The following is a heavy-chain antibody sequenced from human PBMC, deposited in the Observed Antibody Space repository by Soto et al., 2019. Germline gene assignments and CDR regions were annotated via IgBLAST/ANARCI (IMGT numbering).Heavy chain of an antibody. CDR2: IYPGDSDT. V-gene: IGHV5-51*01. Sequence: PGESLKISCKGSGYSFTSYWIGWVRQMPGKGLEWMGIIYPGDSDTRYSPSFQGQVTISADKSISTAYLQWSSLKASDTAMHYCGRGSQAYNWNDDYYYYGMDVWGQGTTVTVSS. J-gene: IGHJ6*02. CDR3: GRGSQAYNWNDDYYYYGMDV. D-gene: IGHD1-1*01. CDR1: GYSFTSYW.